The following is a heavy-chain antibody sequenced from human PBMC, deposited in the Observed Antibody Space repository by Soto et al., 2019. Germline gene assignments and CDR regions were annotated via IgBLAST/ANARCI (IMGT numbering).Heavy chain of an antibody. CDR3: ARGLHSLFDY. CDR1: GFTFSSYG. V-gene: IGHV3-33*01. CDR2: IWYDGNNK. D-gene: IGHD2-21*01. J-gene: IGHJ4*02. Sequence: GGFLTLSCAGSGFTFSSYGMHWLRQAPGKGLEWVAVIWYDGNNKYYADSVKGRFTISRDNSKNTLYVQVTSLRAEDTAIYYCARGLHSLFDYWGQGTLVTVSS.